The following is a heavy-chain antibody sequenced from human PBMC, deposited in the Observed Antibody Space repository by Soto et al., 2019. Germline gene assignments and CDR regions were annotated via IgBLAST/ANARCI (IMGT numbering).Heavy chain of an antibody. D-gene: IGHD5-18*01. Sequence: RGYLRLSCAASGFMLRACWMRCVRQAPGKGLEGVANIHGDGGKIYHVDSVRGRFTISIDNAKRALYLQMNSLRAEDTAVYYCARDFYGGYPYGPGDYRFPGALV. CDR3: ARDFYGGYPYGPGDY. V-gene: IGHV3-7*01. CDR1: GFMLRACW. CDR2: IHGDGGKI. J-gene: IGHJ4*02.